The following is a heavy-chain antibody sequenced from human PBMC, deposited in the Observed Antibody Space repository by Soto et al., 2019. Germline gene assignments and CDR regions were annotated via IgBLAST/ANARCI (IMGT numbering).Heavy chain of an antibody. J-gene: IGHJ3*01. Sequence: QVQLVEFGGGVVQPGRSLRLSCVASGSPFDVHWVRQAPGKGPEWVAHIVPDGRNQYWADSVKGRFTGSRDNAKNTVYLQMNSLRTEDTVVYYCARGPTHGAFDPWGQGTMVTVSS. CDR2: IVPDGRNQ. V-gene: IGHV3-30-3*01. CDR3: ARGPTHGAFDP. CDR1: GSPFD.